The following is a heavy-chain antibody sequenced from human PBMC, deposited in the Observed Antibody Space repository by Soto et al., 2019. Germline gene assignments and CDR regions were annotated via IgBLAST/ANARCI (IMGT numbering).Heavy chain of an antibody. J-gene: IGHJ2*01. Sequence: QLQLQESGSGLVKPSQTLSLTCAVSGGSISSGGYSWSWIRQPPGKGLEWIGYIYHSGSAYYNPSLKIRVTISVDRSKNQFSLKLSSVTAADTAVYYCARDLREVEYWYFDLWGRGTLVTVSS. D-gene: IGHD1-26*01. V-gene: IGHV4-30-2*01. CDR3: ARDLREVEYWYFDL. CDR1: GGSISSGGYS. CDR2: IYHSGSA.